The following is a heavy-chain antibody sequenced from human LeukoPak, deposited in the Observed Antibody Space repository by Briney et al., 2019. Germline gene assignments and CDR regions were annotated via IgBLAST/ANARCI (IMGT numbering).Heavy chain of an antibody. CDR1: GFTVSSNY. Sequence: PGGSLRLSCAASGFTVSSNYMNWVRQAPGKGLEWVSVLYSGGRTYYADSVKGRFTISRDNSKNTLYLQMDSLRVEDTAVYYCARDDSSGYYRFRFWGQGTLVTVSS. D-gene: IGHD3-22*01. CDR2: LYSGGRT. CDR3: ARDDSSGYYRFRF. V-gene: IGHV3-53*01. J-gene: IGHJ4*02.